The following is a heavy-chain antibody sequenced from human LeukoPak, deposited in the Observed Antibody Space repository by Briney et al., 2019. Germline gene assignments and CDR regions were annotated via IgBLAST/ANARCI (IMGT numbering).Heavy chain of an antibody. CDR1: GYTFTGYY. D-gene: IGHD3-10*01. CDR3: ASWAGGDAPVASFDY. Sequence: ASVKVSCKASGYTFTGYYMHWMRQAPGQGLEWMGWINLSNGGTNYAQKFQGRVTMTRDTSTSTAYMDLSRLRYDDTAVYYCASWAGGDAPVASFDYWGQGTLVTVSS. J-gene: IGHJ4*02. CDR2: INLSNGGT. V-gene: IGHV1-2*02.